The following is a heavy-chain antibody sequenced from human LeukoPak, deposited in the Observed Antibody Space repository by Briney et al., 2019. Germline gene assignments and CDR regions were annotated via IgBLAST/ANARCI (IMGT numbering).Heavy chain of an antibody. V-gene: IGHV3-23*01. Sequence: GGSLRLSCAASGFTFSSYAMSWVRQAPGKGLEWVSAISGSGGSTYYADSMKGRFTISRDNSKNTLYLQMNSLRAEDTAVYYCARDIVVVPAAGFDPWGQGTLVTVSS. CDR1: GFTFSSYA. CDR3: ARDIVVVPAAGFDP. J-gene: IGHJ5*02. D-gene: IGHD2-2*01. CDR2: ISGSGGST.